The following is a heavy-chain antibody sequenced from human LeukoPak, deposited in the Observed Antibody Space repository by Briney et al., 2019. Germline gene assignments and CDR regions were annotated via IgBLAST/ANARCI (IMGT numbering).Heavy chain of an antibody. CDR2: ISSSGSTI. CDR1: GFTFSDYS. J-gene: IGHJ4*02. V-gene: IGHV3-11*01. D-gene: IGHD6-13*01. CDR3: ARLLAAGISYYSDY. Sequence: GGSLRLSCAASGFTFSDYSMSWIRQAPGKGLEWVSYISSSGSTIYYADSMKGRFTISRDNAKNSLYLQMNSLRAEDTAVYYCARLLAAGISYYSDYWGQGTLVTVSS.